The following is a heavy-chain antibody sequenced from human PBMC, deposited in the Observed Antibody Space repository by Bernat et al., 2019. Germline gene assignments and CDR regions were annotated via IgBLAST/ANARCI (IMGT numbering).Heavy chain of an antibody. J-gene: IGHJ4*02. CDR3: VKDPENGWLFDS. CDR1: GFTFTNYV. D-gene: IGHD3-22*01. V-gene: IGHV3-23*04. Sequence: EVQLEESGGGLVQPGGSLRLSCAASGFTFTNYVMSWVRQAPGKGLEWISTITGSGGGTWYTGSVKGRFSISRDNSRNTLYLQMSSLRVEDTAVYYCVKDPENGWLFDSWGQGALVTVSS. CDR2: ITGSGGGT.